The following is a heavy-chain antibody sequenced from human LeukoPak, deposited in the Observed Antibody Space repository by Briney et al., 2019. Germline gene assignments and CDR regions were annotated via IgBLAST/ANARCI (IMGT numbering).Heavy chain of an antibody. D-gene: IGHD2-15*01. CDR2: ISYDGSNK. CDR1: GFTFSSYA. Sequence: GGSLRLSCAACGFTFSSYAMHWVRQAPGKGLEWVAVISYDGSNKYYADSVKGRFTISRDNSKNTLYLQMNSLRAEDTAVYYCAREDVVVVAAYDAFDIWGQGTMVTVSS. CDR3: AREDVVVVAAYDAFDI. J-gene: IGHJ3*02. V-gene: IGHV3-30-3*01.